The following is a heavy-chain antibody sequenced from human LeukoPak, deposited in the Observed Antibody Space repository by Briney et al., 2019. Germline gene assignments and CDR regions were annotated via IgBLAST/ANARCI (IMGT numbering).Heavy chain of an antibody. V-gene: IGHV3-23*01. CDR2: ISGSGGST. CDR3: AKDVSFGEFIDY. CDR1: GFTFSSYA. Sequence: PGGSLRLSCAAPGFTFSSYAMSWVRQAPGKGLEWVSAISGSGGSTYYADSVKGRFTISRDNSKNTLYLQMNSLRAEDTAVYYCAKDVSFGEFIDYWGQGTLVTVSS. D-gene: IGHD3-10*01. J-gene: IGHJ4*02.